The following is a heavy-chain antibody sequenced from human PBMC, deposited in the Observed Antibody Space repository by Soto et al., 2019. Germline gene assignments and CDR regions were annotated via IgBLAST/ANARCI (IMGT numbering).Heavy chain of an antibody. CDR3: AREGGRYYDILTGYFPTYGMDV. CDR2: IIAVYGTA. J-gene: IGHJ6*02. CDR1: GGTFSRDV. V-gene: IGHV1-69*05. Sequence: GALVNGSCKASGGTFSRDVSGWVRQDPGQGLEWMGWIIAVYGTAKYAQKFQGRVTITRDTSTSTAYMELSSLRSEDTAVYYCAREGGRYYDILTGYFPTYGMDVWGQGTTVTVSS. D-gene: IGHD3-9*01.